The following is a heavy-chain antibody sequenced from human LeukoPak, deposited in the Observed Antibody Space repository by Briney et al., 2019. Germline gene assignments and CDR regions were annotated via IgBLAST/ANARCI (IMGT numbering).Heavy chain of an antibody. CDR1: GFTLSRYG. CDR2: ISGSDSNT. Sequence: GGSLRLSCAASGFTLSRYGMSWVRQAPGKGLDWVSAISGSDSNTYYADSVKGRFTISRDNAKNSLYLQMNSLRAEDTAVYYCAELGITMIGGVWGKGTTVTISS. V-gene: IGHV3-23*01. CDR3: AELGITMIGGV. D-gene: IGHD3-10*02. J-gene: IGHJ6*04.